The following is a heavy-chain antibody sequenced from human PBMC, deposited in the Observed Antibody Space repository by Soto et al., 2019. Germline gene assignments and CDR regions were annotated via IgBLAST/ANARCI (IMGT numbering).Heavy chain of an antibody. CDR2: IRSSSSYI. CDR3: AREHSSGWYYFDY. V-gene: IGHV3-21*01. Sequence: EVQLVESGGGLVKPGGSLRLSCAASGFTFSSYSMNWVRQAPGKGLEWVSSIRSSSSYIYYADSVKGRFTISRDNAKNSLYLQMNSLRAEDTAVYYCAREHSSGWYYFDYWGQGTLVTVSS. D-gene: IGHD6-19*01. CDR1: GFTFSSYS. J-gene: IGHJ4*02.